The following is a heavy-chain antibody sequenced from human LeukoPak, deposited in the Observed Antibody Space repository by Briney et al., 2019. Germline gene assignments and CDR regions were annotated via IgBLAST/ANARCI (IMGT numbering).Heavy chain of an antibody. CDR2: IKSKTDGGTV. CDR3: TKDHGSGSYYFDY. J-gene: IGHJ4*02. V-gene: IGHV3-15*01. Sequence: GGSLRLSCAASGFTFSNVWMSWVRQAPGKGLEWVGRIKSKTDGGTVDYAAPVKGRFTISRDDLKNTLYLEMNSLKTEDTAVYYCTKDHGSGSYYFDYWGQGTPVTVSS. CDR1: GFTFSNVW. D-gene: IGHD3-10*01.